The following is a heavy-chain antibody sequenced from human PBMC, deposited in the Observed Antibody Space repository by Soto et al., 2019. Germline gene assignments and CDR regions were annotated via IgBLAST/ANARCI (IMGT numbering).Heavy chain of an antibody. Sequence: ASVKVSCKASGYTFTSYGISWVRQAPGQGLEWMGWISAYNGNTNYAQKLQGRVTMTTDTPTSAAYMELRSLRSDDTAVYYCATGIAAAGTWFDPWGQGTLVTVSS. CDR2: ISAYNGNT. CDR1: GYTFTSYG. CDR3: ATGIAAAGTWFDP. J-gene: IGHJ5*02. D-gene: IGHD6-13*01. V-gene: IGHV1-18*01.